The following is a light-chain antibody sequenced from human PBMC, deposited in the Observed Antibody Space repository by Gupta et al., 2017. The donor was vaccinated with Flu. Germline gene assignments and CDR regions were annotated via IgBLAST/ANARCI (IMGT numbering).Light chain of an antibody. CDR3: QQRSNWPPKYS. CDR1: QSVSSY. V-gene: IGKV3-11*01. Sequence: EIVLTQSPATLSLSPGERATLSCRASQSVSSYLAWYQQKPGQAPRLLIYDASNRATGIPARLSGSGAGTDFTLTISSREPEDFAVYYCQQRSNWPPKYSFGQGTKLEIK. J-gene: IGKJ2*03. CDR2: DAS.